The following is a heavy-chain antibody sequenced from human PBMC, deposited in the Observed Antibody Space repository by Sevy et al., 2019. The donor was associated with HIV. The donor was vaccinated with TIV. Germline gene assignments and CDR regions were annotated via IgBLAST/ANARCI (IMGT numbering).Heavy chain of an antibody. CDR3: ARVNGGCSSTSCFAWGGVTNAFDI. V-gene: IGHV3-30-3*01. Sequence: GESLKISCAASGFTFSSYAMHWVRQAPGKGLEWVAVISYDGSNKYYADSVKGRFTISRDNSKNTLYLQMNSLRAEDTGVYYCARVNGGCSSTSCFAWGGVTNAFDIWGQGTMVTVSS. D-gene: IGHD2-2*01. CDR1: GFTFSSYA. J-gene: IGHJ3*02. CDR2: ISYDGSNK.